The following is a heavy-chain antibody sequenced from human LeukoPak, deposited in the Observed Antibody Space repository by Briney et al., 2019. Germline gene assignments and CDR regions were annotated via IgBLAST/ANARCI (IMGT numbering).Heavy chain of an antibody. J-gene: IGHJ4*02. V-gene: IGHV3-7*01. CDR3: ARGRGWVDH. CDR2: IHDDGIVT. Sequence: QAGGSLRLSCAASGFTFSSYGMHWVRQAPGKGLEWVANIHDDGIVTHYVDSVKGRFTISRDNARNSVNLQLNSLRVEDTALYYCARGRGWVDHWGQGTLVTVSS. CDR1: GFTFSSYG. D-gene: IGHD3-16*01.